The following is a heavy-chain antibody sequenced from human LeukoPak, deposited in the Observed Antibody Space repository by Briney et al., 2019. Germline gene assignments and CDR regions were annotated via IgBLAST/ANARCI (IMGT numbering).Heavy chain of an antibody. CDR2: ISAYNGNT. CDR3: ARDTSRISKLIQLWLIDY. V-gene: IGHV1-18*01. J-gene: IGHJ4*02. D-gene: IGHD5-18*01. Sequence: GASVRVSCKASGYTFTSYGISWVRRAPGQGLEWMGWISAYNGNTNYAQKLQGRVTMTTDTSTSTAYMELRSLRSDDTAVYYCARDTSRISKLIQLWLIDYWGQGTLVTVSS. CDR1: GYTFTSYG.